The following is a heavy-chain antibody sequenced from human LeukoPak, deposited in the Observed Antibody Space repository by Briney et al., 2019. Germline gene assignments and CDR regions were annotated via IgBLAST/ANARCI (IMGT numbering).Heavy chain of an antibody. V-gene: IGHV4-4*07. CDR1: GDSIINHY. CDR2: VDSNGRS. Sequence: SETLSLTCTVSGDSIINHYYNWIRQPAGKGLEWIGRVDSNGRSNRNPSLKSRVTMSADTSKKQLSLKLTSVTAADTAVYYCARAGLTQYSMANWSDPWGQGRLVTVSS. CDR3: ARAGLTQYSMANWSDP. J-gene: IGHJ5*02. D-gene: IGHD2/OR15-2a*01.